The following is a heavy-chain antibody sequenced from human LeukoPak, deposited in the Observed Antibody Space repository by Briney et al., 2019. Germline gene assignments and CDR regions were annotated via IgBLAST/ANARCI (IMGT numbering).Heavy chain of an antibody. D-gene: IGHD2-15*01. CDR1: GYSISSGYY. J-gene: IGHJ6*02. CDR3: AREKGRYCSGGSCPGHYYYGMDV. V-gene: IGHV4-38-2*02. Sequence: SETLSLTCTVSGYSISSGYYWGWIRQPPGKGLEWIGSIYHSGSTYYNPSLKSRVTISVDTSKNQFSLKLSSVTAADTAVYYCAREKGRYCSGGSCPGHYYYGMDVWGQGTTVTVSS. CDR2: IYHSGST.